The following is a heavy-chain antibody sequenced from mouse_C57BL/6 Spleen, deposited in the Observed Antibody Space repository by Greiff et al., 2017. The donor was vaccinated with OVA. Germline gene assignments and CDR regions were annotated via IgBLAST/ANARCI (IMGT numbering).Heavy chain of an antibody. D-gene: IGHD2-3*01. J-gene: IGHJ4*01. CDR2: IWSDGST. V-gene: IGHV2-6*03. Sequence: VQLVESGPGLVAPSQSLSITCTVSGFSLTSYGVHWVRQPPGKGLEWLVVIWSDGSTTYNSALKSRLSISKDNSKSQVFLKMNSLQTDDTAMYYCARRGDGYYEDYAMDYWGQGTSVTVSS. CDR3: ARRGDGYYEDYAMDY. CDR1: GFSLTSYG.